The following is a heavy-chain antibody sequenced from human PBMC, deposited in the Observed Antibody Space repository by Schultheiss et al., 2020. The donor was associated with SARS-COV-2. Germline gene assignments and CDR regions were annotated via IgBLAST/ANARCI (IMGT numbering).Heavy chain of an antibody. CDR1: GFTFSSYS. Sequence: GESLKISCAASGFTFSSYSMNWVRQAPGKGLEWVSSISSSSSYIYYADSVKGRFTISRDNAKNSLYLQMNSLRAEDTAVYYCAKYSGSYLHPFDYWGQGTLVTVSS. CDR2: ISSSSSYI. D-gene: IGHD1-26*01. V-gene: IGHV3-21*04. CDR3: AKYSGSYLHPFDY. J-gene: IGHJ4*02.